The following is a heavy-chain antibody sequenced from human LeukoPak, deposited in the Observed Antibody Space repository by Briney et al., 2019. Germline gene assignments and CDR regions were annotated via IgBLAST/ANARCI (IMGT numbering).Heavy chain of an antibody. CDR3: ARDLSITMVRGVVDY. CDR1: GFTFSSYS. D-gene: IGHD3-10*01. Sequence: GGSLRLSCAASGFTFSSYSMNWVRQAPGKGLEWVSSISSSSGYIYYADSVKGRFTISRDNAKNSLYLQMNSLRAEDTAVYYCARDLSITMVRGVVDYWGQGTLVTVSS. CDR2: ISSSSGYI. J-gene: IGHJ4*02. V-gene: IGHV3-21*01.